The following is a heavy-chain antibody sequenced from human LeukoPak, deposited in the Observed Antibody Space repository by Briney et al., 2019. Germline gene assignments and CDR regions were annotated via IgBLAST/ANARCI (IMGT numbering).Heavy chain of an antibody. D-gene: IGHD2/OR15-2a*01. V-gene: IGHV3-53*01. J-gene: IGHJ5*02. Sequence: PGGSLRLSCAASGFTVSSNYMSWVRQAPGKGLEWVSVIYSGGSTYYADSVKGRFTISRDNAKNSLYLQMNSLRAEDTALYYCARDYGFTSGWFDPWGQGTLVTVSS. CDR3: ARDYGFTSGWFDP. CDR2: IYSGGST. CDR1: GFTVSSNY.